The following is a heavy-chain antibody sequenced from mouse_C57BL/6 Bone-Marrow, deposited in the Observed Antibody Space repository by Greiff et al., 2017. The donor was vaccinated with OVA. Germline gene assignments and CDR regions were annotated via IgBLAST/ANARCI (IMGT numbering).Heavy chain of an antibody. CDR3: ARFSGTWGYFEV. D-gene: IGHD3-1*01. CDR1: GYSITSDY. Sequence: EVQLVQPGPGLAKPSQTLSLTCSATGYSITSDYWHWIRKFPGHKLEYMGYISYSGSTYYNPSLKSRISTTRDTSRNQYHLQLNSVTTEDKATGCCARFSGTWGYFEVWGTGTTVTVSS. V-gene: IGHV3-8*01. CDR2: ISYSGST. J-gene: IGHJ1*03.